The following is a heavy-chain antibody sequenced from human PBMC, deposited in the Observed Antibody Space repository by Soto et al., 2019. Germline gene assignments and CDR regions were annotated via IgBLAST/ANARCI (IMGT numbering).Heavy chain of an antibody. CDR1: GFTFSSYA. Sequence: GGSLRLSCAASGFTFSSYAMSWVRQAPGKGLEWVSAISGSGGSTYYAESVEGRFTISRDNSKNTLYLQMNSLRAEDTAVYYCAKDDSVAYSGGSWIFDYWGQGILVTVSS. J-gene: IGHJ4*02. CDR2: ISGSGGST. CDR3: AKDDSVAYSGGSWIFDY. V-gene: IGHV3-23*01. D-gene: IGHD2-15*01.